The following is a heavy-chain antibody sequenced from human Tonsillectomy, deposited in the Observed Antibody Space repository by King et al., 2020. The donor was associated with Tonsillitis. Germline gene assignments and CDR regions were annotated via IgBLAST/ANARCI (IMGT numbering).Heavy chain of an antibody. J-gene: IGHJ4*02. CDR2: IYSGGST. Sequence: VQLVESGGGLVQPGESLRLSCAASGFTVSSYYMSWVRQAPGKGLEWVAVIYSGGSTYYADSVKGRFTISRDNSKNTLYLQMNSLRAEDTAVDYCARVKSEHFVRFAFDYWGQGTRATVSS. CDR3: ARVKSEHFVRFAFDY. D-gene: IGHD2-21*01. CDR1: GFTVSSYY. V-gene: IGHV3-66*01.